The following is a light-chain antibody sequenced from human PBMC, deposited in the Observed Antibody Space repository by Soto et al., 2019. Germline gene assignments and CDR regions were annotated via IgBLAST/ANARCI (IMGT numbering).Light chain of an antibody. Sequence: EIVLTQSPGTLSLSPGERATLSCRASQSVTSTYLAWYQQKPGQAPRLLIYAASSRATGIPDRFSGSGSGTDFTLTISRLEAEAFAVYYCQHYGFSPYTFGQGTKLEIK. J-gene: IGKJ2*01. CDR3: QHYGFSPYT. V-gene: IGKV3-20*01. CDR2: AAS. CDR1: QSVTSTY.